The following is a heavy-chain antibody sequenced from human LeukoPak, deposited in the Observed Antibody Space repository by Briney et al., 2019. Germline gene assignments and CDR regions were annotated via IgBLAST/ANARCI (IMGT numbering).Heavy chain of an antibody. J-gene: IGHJ2*01. D-gene: IGHD2-21*02. CDR3: ARGTYCGGDCPSPTNWYFDL. Sequence: GGSLRLSCAASGFTFSDYYMSWIRQAPGKGLEWVSYISSSSSYINYADSVKGRFTISRDNAKNSLYLQMNSLRAEDTAVYYCARGTYCGGDCPSPTNWYFDLWGRGTLVTVSS. CDR1: GFTFSDYY. CDR2: ISSSSSYI. V-gene: IGHV3-11*06.